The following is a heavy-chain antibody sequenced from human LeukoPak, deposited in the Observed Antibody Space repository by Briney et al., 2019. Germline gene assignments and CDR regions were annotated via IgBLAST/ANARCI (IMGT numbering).Heavy chain of an antibody. V-gene: IGHV1-69*13. Sequence: SVKLSCKASGGTFSSYAISWVRQPPGQGLEWMGGIIPIFGTANYAQKFQGRVTITADESTSTAYMELSSLRSEDTAVYYCARSLRWQWLDFDYWGQGTLVTVSS. CDR1: GGTFSSYA. CDR3: ARSLRWQWLDFDY. CDR2: IIPIFGTA. D-gene: IGHD5/OR15-5a*01. J-gene: IGHJ4*02.